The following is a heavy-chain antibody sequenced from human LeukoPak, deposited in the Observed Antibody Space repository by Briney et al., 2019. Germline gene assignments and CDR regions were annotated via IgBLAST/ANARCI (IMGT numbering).Heavy chain of an antibody. CDR2: INPNSGGT. CDR3: AREGYFSVSGGFGY. V-gene: IGHV1-2*02. J-gene: IGHJ4*02. Sequence: ASAKVSCKASGYTFTGYYMHWVRQAPGQGLEWMGWINPNSGGTNYAQKFQGRVTMTRDTSISTAYMELSRLRSDDTAVYYCAREGYFSVSGGFGYWGQGTLVTVSS. CDR1: GYTFTGYY. D-gene: IGHD3-22*01.